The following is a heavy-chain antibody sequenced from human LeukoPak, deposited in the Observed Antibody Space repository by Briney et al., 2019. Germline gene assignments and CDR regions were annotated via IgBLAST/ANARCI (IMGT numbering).Heavy chain of an antibody. V-gene: IGHV4-59*01. J-gene: IGHJ3*02. D-gene: IGHD5-12*01. CDR3: ASGWSGYEKDDDAFDI. CDR2: IYYSGST. CDR1: GGSISSYY. Sequence: SETLSLTCTVSGGSISSYYWSWIRQPPGEGLEWIGYIYYSGSTNYNPSLKSRVTISVDTSKNQFSLKLSSVTAADTAVYYCASGWSGYEKDDDAFDIWGQGTMVTVSS.